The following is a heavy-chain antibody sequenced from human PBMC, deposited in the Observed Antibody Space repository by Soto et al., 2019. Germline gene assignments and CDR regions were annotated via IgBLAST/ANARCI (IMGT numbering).Heavy chain of an antibody. CDR2: ISWNSGSI. J-gene: IGHJ4*02. Sequence: GGSLRLSCAASGFTFDDYAMHWVRQAPGKGLEWVSGISWNSGSIGYADSVKGRFTISRDNAKNSLYLQMNSLRAEDTALYYCAKDRPGIAAAGHLSGFDYWGQGT. V-gene: IGHV3-9*01. CDR1: GFTFDDYA. D-gene: IGHD6-13*01. CDR3: AKDRPGIAAAGHLSGFDY.